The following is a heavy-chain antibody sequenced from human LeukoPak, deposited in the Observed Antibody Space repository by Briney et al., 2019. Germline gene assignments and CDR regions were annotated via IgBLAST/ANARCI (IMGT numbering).Heavy chain of an antibody. V-gene: IGHV3-11*01. CDR2: INGGGTTK. Sequence: GGSLRLSCAAPGFIFSDYYMNWIRQAPGKGLEWVSHINGGGTTKYYADSVRGRFTLSRDNAKNTLYLQMNNLRAEDTAVYYCTRGVFSDVWGTGTTVTVSS. CDR1: GFIFSDYY. CDR3: TRGVFSDV. J-gene: IGHJ6*04.